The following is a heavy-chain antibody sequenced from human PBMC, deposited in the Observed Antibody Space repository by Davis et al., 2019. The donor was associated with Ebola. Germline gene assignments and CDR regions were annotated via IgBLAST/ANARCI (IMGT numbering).Heavy chain of an antibody. J-gene: IGHJ4*02. D-gene: IGHD4-11*01. CDR1: AGSLSSSRYF. Sequence: PQSLSPTCTLSAGSLSSSRYFWGWTRQPPGRGLDWIGSIYYSGSAYSNPSLKSRLTISIDTSKNQFSLKLSSVTAADTAGYYCAREQSRYFDSWGQGSLVTVSS. CDR2: IYYSGSA. V-gene: IGHV4-39*07. CDR3: AREQSRYFDS.